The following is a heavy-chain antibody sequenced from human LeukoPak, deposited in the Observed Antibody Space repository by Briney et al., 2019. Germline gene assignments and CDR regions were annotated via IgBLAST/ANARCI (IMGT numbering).Heavy chain of an antibody. D-gene: IGHD3-9*01. CDR1: GFIFSNYA. Sequence: GRSLRLSCAASGFIFSNYAMSWVRQALGKGLEWVSAIGGRDSGTYYADSVRGRFTVSRDDPKNTLYLQMNTLRAEDTAVYYCAKWGDYDILTGYYDSDYWGQGTLVTVSS. CDR2: IGGRDSGT. CDR3: AKWGDYDILTGYYDSDY. J-gene: IGHJ4*02. V-gene: IGHV3-23*01.